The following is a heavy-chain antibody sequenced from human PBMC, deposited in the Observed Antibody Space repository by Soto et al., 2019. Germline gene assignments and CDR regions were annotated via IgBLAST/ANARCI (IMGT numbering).Heavy chain of an antibody. J-gene: IGHJ4*02. D-gene: IGHD3-9*01. CDR2: IYYSGST. CDR3: ARAGRYDILTGYYTRNFDY. V-gene: IGHV4-30-4*01. CDR1: GGSISSGDYY. Sequence: SETLSLTCTVSGGSISSGDYYWSWIRQPPGKGLEWIGYIYYSGSTYYNPSLKSRVTISVDTSKNQFSLKLSSVTAADTAVYYCARAGRYDILTGYYTRNFDYWGQGTLVTVSS.